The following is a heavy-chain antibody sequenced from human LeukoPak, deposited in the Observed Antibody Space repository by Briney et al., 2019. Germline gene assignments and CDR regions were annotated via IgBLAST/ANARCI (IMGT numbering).Heavy chain of an antibody. Sequence: GASVKVSCTASGGTFSSYAISWVRQAPGQGLEWMGGIIPIFGTANYAQKFQGRVTITADESTSTAYMELSSLRSEDTAVYYCARVPYCSGGSCYGMDVWGQGTTVTVSS. D-gene: IGHD2-15*01. CDR2: IIPIFGTA. V-gene: IGHV1-69*13. J-gene: IGHJ6*02. CDR3: ARVPYCSGGSCYGMDV. CDR1: GGTFSSYA.